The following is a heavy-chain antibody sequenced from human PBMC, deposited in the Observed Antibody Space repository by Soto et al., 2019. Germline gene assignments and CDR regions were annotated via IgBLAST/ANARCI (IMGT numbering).Heavy chain of an antibody. CDR3: ARHGYNYGGGYFDY. V-gene: IGHV3-66*04. CDR2: IYSGGST. Sequence: GGSLRLSCAASGFTFSIYWMHWVRQAPGKGLVWVSVIYSGGSTYYADSVKGRFTISRDNSKNTLYLQMNSLRAEDTAVYYCARHGYNYGGGYFDYWGQGTLVTVSS. J-gene: IGHJ4*02. D-gene: IGHD5-18*01. CDR1: GFTFSIYW.